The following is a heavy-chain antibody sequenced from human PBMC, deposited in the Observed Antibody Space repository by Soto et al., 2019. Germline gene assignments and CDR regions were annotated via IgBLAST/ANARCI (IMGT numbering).Heavy chain of an antibody. J-gene: IGHJ1*01. D-gene: IGHD3-22*01. Sequence: GGSLRLSCAASGFTFSSYGMHWVRQAPGKGLEWVAVISYDGSNKYYADSVKGRFTISRDNSKNTLYLQMNSLRAEDTAVYYCVKYLVYDSSGSTDFWGQGTLV. CDR2: ISYDGSNK. V-gene: IGHV3-30*18. CDR3: VKYLVYDSSGSTDF. CDR1: GFTFSSYG.